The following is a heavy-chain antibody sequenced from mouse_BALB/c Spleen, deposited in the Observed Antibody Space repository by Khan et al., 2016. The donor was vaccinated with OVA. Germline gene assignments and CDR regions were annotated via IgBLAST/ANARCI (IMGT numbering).Heavy chain of an antibody. J-gene: IGHJ4*01. CDR2: INYSGST. V-gene: IGHV3-2*02. CDR3: ARRGIYDGYSLYYAMDY. CDR1: GYSITSDYA. Sequence: EVQLQESGPGLVKPSQSLSLTCTVTGYSITSDYAWNWIRQFPGNKLEWMGYINYSGSTSYNPSLKSRISFTRDTSKNQFFLQLNSVTTEDTATYYCARRGIYDGYSLYYAMDYWGQGTSVTVSS. D-gene: IGHD2-3*01.